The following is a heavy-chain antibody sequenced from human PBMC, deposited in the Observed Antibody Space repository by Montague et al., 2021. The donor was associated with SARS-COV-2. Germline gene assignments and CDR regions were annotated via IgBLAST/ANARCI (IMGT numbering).Heavy chain of an antibody. CDR1: GGSISSSNSY. CDR2: TYSNGRT. D-gene: IGHD3-22*01. CDR3: RGGHIGYFYYDY. V-gene: IGHV4-39*01. Sequence: SETLSLTCTVSGGSISSSNSYWGWIRQPPGKGLEWIGTTYSNGRTDYSPSLKSRVTIFVDTSTNQLSLKMTAVTAADTALYYYRGGHIGYFYYDYWGQGTLVTVSS. J-gene: IGHJ4*02.